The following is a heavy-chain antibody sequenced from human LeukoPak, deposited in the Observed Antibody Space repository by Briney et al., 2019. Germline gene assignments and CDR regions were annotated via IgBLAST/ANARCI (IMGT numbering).Heavy chain of an antibody. V-gene: IGHV1-69*13. J-gene: IGHJ4*02. Sequence: ASVKASCKASGGTFSSYAISWVRQAPGQGLEWMGGIIPIFGTANYAQKFQGRVTITADESTSTAYMELSSLRSEDTAVYYCASDVHSTADPYDYWGQGTLVTVSS. D-gene: IGHD2-2*01. CDR3: ASDVHSTADPYDY. CDR1: GGTFSSYA. CDR2: IIPIFGTA.